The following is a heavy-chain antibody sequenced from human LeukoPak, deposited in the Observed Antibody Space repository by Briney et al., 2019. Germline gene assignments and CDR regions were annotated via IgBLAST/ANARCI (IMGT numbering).Heavy chain of an antibody. D-gene: IGHD1-26*01. CDR2: ISSSGSAI. Sequence: GGSLRLSCAASGFTFSSYEMNWVRQAPGKGLEWVSYISSSGSAIYYADSVEGRFTISRDNAENSLYLQMNSLRAEDTAVYYCARDKRVGAINFDYWGHGTLVTV. J-gene: IGHJ4*01. CDR3: ARDKRVGAINFDY. V-gene: IGHV3-48*03. CDR1: GFTFSSYE.